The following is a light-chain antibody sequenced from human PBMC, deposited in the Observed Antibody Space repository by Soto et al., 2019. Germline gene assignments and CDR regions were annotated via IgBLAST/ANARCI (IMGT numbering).Light chain of an antibody. CDR3: QQYKDWPTT. V-gene: IGKV3-15*01. Sequence: IVLTQSPATLSVSPGERATLSCWASQTLDSMVAWHQQKSGQAPRLLIYSASARATGVPARFSGYGSGTDFTLTISSLQSEDLGVYYCQQYKDWPTTFGQGTKVEV. CDR2: SAS. CDR1: QTLDSM. J-gene: IGKJ1*01.